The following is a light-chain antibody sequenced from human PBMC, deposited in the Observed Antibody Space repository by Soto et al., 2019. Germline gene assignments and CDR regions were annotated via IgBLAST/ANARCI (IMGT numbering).Light chain of an antibody. CDR2: DAS. CDR1: ASVDFH. Sequence: VLPQSPATLSLSPGKRATLSCRASASVDFHLALYQQKPGQAPRLLIYDASVRATGTPARFSGSGSGTAFTLAISSLEPEDFALYYCQQRSTWPTFGQGTRLEIK. CDR3: QQRSTWPT. V-gene: IGKV3-11*01. J-gene: IGKJ5*01.